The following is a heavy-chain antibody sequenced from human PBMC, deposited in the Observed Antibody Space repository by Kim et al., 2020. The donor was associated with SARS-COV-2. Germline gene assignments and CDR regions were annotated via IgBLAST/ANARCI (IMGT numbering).Heavy chain of an antibody. D-gene: IGHD3-22*01. CDR3: AKALDSSGYYYVGGLDY. V-gene: IGHV3-9*01. CDR2: ISWNSGSI. Sequence: GGSLRLSCAASGFTFDDYAMHWVRQAPGKGLEWVSGISWNSGSIGYADSVKGRFTISRDNAKNSLYLQMNSLRAEDTALYYCAKALDSSGYYYVGGLDYWGQGTLVTVSS. CDR1: GFTFDDYA. J-gene: IGHJ4*02.